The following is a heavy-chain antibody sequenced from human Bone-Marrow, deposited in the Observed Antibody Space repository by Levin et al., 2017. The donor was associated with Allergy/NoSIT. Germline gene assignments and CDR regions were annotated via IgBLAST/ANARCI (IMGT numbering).Heavy chain of an antibody. CDR3: ARAGRGAAAGFDY. CDR1: GGSISSYY. Sequence: SETLSLTCTVSGGSISSYYWTWIRQPPGKGLEWIGYIYYSGSTNYNPSLKSRVTISVDTSKSQFALKLSSVTAADTAVYYCARAGRGAAAGFDYWGQGTLVTVSS. CDR2: IYYSGST. D-gene: IGHD6-13*01. V-gene: IGHV4-59*01. J-gene: IGHJ4*02.